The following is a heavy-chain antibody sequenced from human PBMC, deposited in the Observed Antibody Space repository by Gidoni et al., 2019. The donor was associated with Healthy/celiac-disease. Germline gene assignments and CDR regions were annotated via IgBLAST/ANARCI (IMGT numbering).Heavy chain of an antibody. Sequence: EVQLLESGGGLVQPGGSLRLSCAASGFTFRSYAMRWVRQAPGKGLEWVSAISGSGGSTYYADSVKGGFTSSRDNSKNTLYLQMNSLRAEDTAVYYCAKESTPKTSSGYYYWGQGTLVTVSS. CDR2: ISGSGGST. D-gene: IGHD6-13*01. V-gene: IGHV3-23*01. CDR1: GFTFRSYA. J-gene: IGHJ4*02. CDR3: AKESTPKTSSGYYY.